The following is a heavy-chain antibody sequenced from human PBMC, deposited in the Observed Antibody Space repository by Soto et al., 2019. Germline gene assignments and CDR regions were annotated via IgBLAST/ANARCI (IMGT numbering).Heavy chain of an antibody. D-gene: IGHD3-10*01. CDR3: AREGRLLWFGELLYYFDY. CDR1: GFTFSSYS. CDR2: ISSSSSYI. V-gene: IGHV3-21*01. Sequence: GESLKISCAASGFTFSSYSMNWVRQAPGKGLEWVSSISSSSSYIYYSDSVKGRFTISRDNAKNSLYLQRNSLRAEDTAVYYCAREGRLLWFGELLYYFDYWGQGTLVTVSS. J-gene: IGHJ4*02.